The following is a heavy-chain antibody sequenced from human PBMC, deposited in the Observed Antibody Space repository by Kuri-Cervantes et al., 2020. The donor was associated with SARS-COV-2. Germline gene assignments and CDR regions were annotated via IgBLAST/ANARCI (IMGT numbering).Heavy chain of an antibody. Sequence: GESLKISCAASGFSFSNYAMSWVRQAPGRGLEWVAVVYSSDARTYYADSAKGRFSISRDNSKNTVYLQMNSLRVEDTAVYYCAPRGEGSGFDYWGHGTLVTVSS. CDR1: GFSFSNYA. CDR2: VYSSDART. CDR3: APRGEGSGFDY. J-gene: IGHJ4*01. D-gene: IGHD3-16*01. V-gene: IGHV3-23*05.